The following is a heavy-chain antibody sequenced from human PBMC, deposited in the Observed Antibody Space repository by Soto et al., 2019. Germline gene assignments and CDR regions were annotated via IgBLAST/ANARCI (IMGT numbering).Heavy chain of an antibody. CDR2: IYYSGSA. D-gene: IGHD1-26*01. J-gene: IGHJ4*02. Sequence: SETLSLTCTVSNGPINSADYYWSWIRQAPGKGLEWIGYIYYSGSASYNPTLKGRVSISLDTSKNQFSLSRRSVTASDTAVYFSSGPVRVGSTRPALDYWGQGTLVTVSS. V-gene: IGHV4-30-4*03. CDR1: NGPINSADYY. CDR3: SGPVRVGSTRPALDY.